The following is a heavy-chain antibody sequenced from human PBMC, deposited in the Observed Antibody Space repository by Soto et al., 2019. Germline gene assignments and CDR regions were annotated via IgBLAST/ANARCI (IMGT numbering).Heavy chain of an antibody. CDR1: GFTFSSYA. CDR3: AKDRRSLGSWSHAPFDY. CDR2: ISYDGSNK. V-gene: IGHV3-30-3*01. D-gene: IGHD1-26*01. Sequence: GGSLRLSCAASGFTFSSYAMHWVRQAPGKGLEWAAVISYDGSNKYYADSVKGRFTISRDNSKNTLYLQMNSLRAEDTAVYYCAKDRRSLGSWSHAPFDYWGQGTLVTVSS. J-gene: IGHJ4*02.